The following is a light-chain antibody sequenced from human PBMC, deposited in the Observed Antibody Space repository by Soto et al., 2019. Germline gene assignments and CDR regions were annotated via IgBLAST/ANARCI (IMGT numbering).Light chain of an antibody. V-gene: IGLV2-23*02. J-gene: IGLJ1*01. CDR1: SSNVGIYKL. CDR3: CSSGGSPTYV. Sequence: QSALTQPASVSGSPGQSITISCTGTSSNVGIYKLVSWYQQHPGKAPNLMIFEVNKRPSGVSIRFSGSKSGNTAYLTISGLKVEDEADYYCCSSGGSPTYVFGTGTKVTVX. CDR2: EVN.